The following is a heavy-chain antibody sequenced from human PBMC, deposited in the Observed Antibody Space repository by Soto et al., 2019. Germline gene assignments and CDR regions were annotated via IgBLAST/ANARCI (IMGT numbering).Heavy chain of an antibody. D-gene: IGHD2-21*01. CDR2: VKSGSYGGTA. CDR1: GFPLNNAW. J-gene: IGHJ3*01. Sequence: EVQLVESGGGLVKPGGSLRLSCAASGFPLNNAWMNWVRQAPGKGLEWVGRVKSGSYGGTADYAAPVKGRFIISRDDSINTLYLQMSSLQTEDTAVYYCTAYTINIRWRYVWGQGTMVTVSS. V-gene: IGHV3-15*07. CDR3: TAYTINIRWRYV.